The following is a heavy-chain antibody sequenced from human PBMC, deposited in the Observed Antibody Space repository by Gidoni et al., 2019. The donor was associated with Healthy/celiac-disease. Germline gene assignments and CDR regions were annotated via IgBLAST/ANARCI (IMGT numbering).Heavy chain of an antibody. J-gene: IGHJ3*02. CDR2: ISSSSSTI. Sequence: EVQLVESGGGLVQPGGSLRLSCAASGFTFSSYSMNWARQAPGKGLAWVSYISSSSSTIYYADSVKGRFTISRDNAKNALYLKMNSLRDEDTAVYYCARDGGDGYSTHDAFDIWGQGTMVTVSS. CDR3: ARDGGDGYSTHDAFDI. D-gene: IGHD2-21*01. V-gene: IGHV3-48*02. CDR1: GFTFSSYS.